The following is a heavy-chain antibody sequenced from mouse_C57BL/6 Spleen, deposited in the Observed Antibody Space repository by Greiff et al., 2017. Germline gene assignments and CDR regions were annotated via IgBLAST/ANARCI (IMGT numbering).Heavy chain of an antibody. D-gene: IGHD2-5*01. CDR1: GYSITSGYD. J-gene: IGHJ4*01. CDR3: ARDSNNYAMDY. Sequence: EVQRVESGPGMVKPSQSLSLTCTVTGYSITSGYDWHWIRHFPGNKLEWMGYISYSGSTNYNPSLKSRISITHDTSKNHFFLKLNSVTTEDTATYYCARDSNNYAMDYWGQGTSVTVSS. CDR2: ISYSGST. V-gene: IGHV3-1*01.